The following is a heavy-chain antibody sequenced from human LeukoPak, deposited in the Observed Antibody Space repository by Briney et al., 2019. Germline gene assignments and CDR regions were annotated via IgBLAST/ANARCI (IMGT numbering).Heavy chain of an antibody. J-gene: IGHJ5*02. CDR3: ARGDGDSSGWYPNWFDP. CDR1: GGSISGYY. Sequence: SETLSLTCTVSGGSISGYYWNWIRQPPGQGLEWIGYTSDSGGHTDYKPSLKSRVAISVDTSKNQFSLKLTSATAADTAVYYCARGDGDSSGWYPNWFDPWGQGTLVTVSS. V-gene: IGHV4-59*01. D-gene: IGHD6-19*01. CDR2: TSDSGGHT.